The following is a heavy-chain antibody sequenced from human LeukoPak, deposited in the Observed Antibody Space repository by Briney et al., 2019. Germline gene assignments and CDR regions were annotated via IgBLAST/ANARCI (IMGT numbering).Heavy chain of an antibody. CDR1: GGSISGYY. CDR2: IHYSGST. V-gene: IGHV4-59*01. J-gene: IGHJ5*02. Sequence: SETLSLTCTVSGGSISGYYWSWIRQPPGKGLEYIAYIHYSGSTDYNPSLKSRVTISVDTSKNQFSLKLSSVTAADTAVYYCARDSTRYNWFDPWGQGTLVTVSS. CDR3: ARDSTRYNWFDP.